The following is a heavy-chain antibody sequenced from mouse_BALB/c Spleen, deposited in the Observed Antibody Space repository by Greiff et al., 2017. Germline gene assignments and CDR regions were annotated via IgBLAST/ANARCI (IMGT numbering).Heavy chain of an antibody. CDR3: ARGLGRDAMDY. CDR1: GYTFTSYT. J-gene: IGHJ4*01. Sequence: QVQLQQSGAELARPGASVKMSCKASGYTFTSYTMHWVKQRPGQGLEWIGYINPSSGYTNYNQKFKDKATLTADKSSSAAYMQLSSLTSEDSAVYYCARGLGRDAMDYWGQGTSVTVSS. V-gene: IGHV1-4*01. CDR2: INPSSGYT. D-gene: IGHD4-1*01.